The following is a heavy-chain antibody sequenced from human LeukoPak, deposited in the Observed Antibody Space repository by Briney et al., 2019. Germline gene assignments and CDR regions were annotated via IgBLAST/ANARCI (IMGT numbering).Heavy chain of an antibody. Sequence: ASVKVSCKASGYTFTGYYMHWVRQAPGQGLEWMGRINPNSGGTNYAQKFQGRVTMTRDTSISTAYMELSRLRSDDTAVYYCARGEQWLVRGFPNYYYYGIDVWGQGTTVTVSS. CDR1: GYTFTGYY. J-gene: IGHJ6*02. CDR3: ARGEQWLVRGFPNYYYYGIDV. CDR2: INPNSGGT. V-gene: IGHV1-2*06. D-gene: IGHD6-19*01.